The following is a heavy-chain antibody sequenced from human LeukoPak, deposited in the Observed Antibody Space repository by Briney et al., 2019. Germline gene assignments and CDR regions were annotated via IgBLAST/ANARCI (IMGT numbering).Heavy chain of an antibody. Sequence: GASVKVYCKASGYTFITNDISWVRQPPEQGLEWMGWISPHYGNTHYAQKLQRRVTMTTDPSTNTAYMELRSLSSDDTAVYYCARSAVGDTLSAYYFEYWGQGTLVTVSS. CDR1: GYTFITND. J-gene: IGHJ4*02. V-gene: IGHV1-18*04. D-gene: IGHD6-19*01. CDR2: ISPHYGNT. CDR3: ARSAVGDTLSAYYFEY.